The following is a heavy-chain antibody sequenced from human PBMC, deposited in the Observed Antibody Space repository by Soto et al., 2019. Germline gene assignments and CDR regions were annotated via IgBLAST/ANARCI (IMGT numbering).Heavy chain of an antibody. J-gene: IGHJ4*02. V-gene: IGHV3-30*18. CDR3: EKGGRQWLVTSDFNY. Sequence: VQLVESGGGVVQPGRSLRLSCAASGFTFSDYAMHWVRQAPGKGLEWVAVVSHDGRNTHYADSVKGRFTISRDSSKNTGSLEMASLRAEDTAVYYGEKGGRQWLVTSDFNYWGQGALVTVS. D-gene: IGHD6-19*01. CDR1: GFTFSDYA. CDR2: VSHDGRNT.